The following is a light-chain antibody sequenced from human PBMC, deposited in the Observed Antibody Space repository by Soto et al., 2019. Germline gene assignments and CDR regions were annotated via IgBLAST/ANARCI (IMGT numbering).Light chain of an antibody. Sequence: DIQMTQSPSSVSASVGDRVTITCRASQDITSGLAWYQQRPGRAPKLLIYGASSLQNGVPSRFSGAGSGTEFNLTINSMQPDDFATYYFQHYNSYSRTCGQGTKV. J-gene: IGKJ1*01. CDR3: QHYNSYSRT. CDR1: QDITSG. V-gene: IGKV1-5*01. CDR2: GAS.